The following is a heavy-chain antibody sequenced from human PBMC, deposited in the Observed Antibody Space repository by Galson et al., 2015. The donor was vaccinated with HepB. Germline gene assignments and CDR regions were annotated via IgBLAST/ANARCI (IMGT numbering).Heavy chain of an antibody. CDR1: GFTFSNYA. D-gene: IGHD3-10*01. V-gene: IGHV3-23*01. CDR2: ISGDGDYT. J-gene: IGHJ4*02. CDR3: AKGALSTYGFDY. Sequence: SLRLSCAASGFTFSNYAMTWVRQAPGKGLEWVSSISGDGDYTYYADSVQGRFTISRDNSKNTLYLQMKSLRVDDTAVYYCAKGALSTYGFDYWGQGTLVTASS.